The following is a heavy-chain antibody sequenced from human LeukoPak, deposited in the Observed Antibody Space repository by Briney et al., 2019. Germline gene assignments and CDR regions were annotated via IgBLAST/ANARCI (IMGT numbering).Heavy chain of an antibody. V-gene: IGHV4-34*01. CDR3: ARSTGYYPGSRKLFGY. CDR2: ISPSGTT. CDR1: GGSLSPYY. Sequence: PSETLSLTCAVAGGSLSPYYWSWIRQPPGKGLEWIGEISPSGTTNYNPSLKSRVTMSLETSKNQFSLELSSVTAADAAVYYCARSTGYYPGSRKLFGYWGQGTLVTVSS. D-gene: IGHD3-10*01. J-gene: IGHJ4*02.